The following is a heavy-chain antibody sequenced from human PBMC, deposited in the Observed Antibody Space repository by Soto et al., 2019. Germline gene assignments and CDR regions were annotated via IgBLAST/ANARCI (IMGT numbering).Heavy chain of an antibody. CDR2: IYYSGST. CDR1: GGSISSSSYY. J-gene: IGHJ5*02. D-gene: IGHD1-26*01. Sequence: PSETRSLTCTVSGGSISSSSYYWVWIRQPPGKGLEWIGSIYYSGSTYYNPSLKSRVTISVDTSKNQFSLKLSSVTAADTAVYYCARTGVYSTRFDPWGQGTLVTVSS. V-gene: IGHV4-39*01. CDR3: ARTGVYSTRFDP.